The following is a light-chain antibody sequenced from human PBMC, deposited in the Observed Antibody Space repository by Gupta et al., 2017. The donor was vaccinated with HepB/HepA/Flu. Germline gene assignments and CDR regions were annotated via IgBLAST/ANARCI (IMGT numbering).Light chain of an antibody. J-gene: IGKJ5*01. CDR3: QQSYSAPST. Sequence: DIQPTQPPSSLSASVGDRVTITSRASQSISSYLTWYQQKPGKAPKLLIYAASSLQSGVPSRFSGSGSGTDFTLTISSLQPEDVATYYCQQSYSAPSTFGQGTRLEIK. V-gene: IGKV1-39*01. CDR2: AAS. CDR1: QSISSY.